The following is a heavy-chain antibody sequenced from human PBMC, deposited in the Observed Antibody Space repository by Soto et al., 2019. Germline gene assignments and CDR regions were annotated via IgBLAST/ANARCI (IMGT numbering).Heavy chain of an antibody. CDR1: VGSISSYY. CDR3: ARDLTTYGEFDY. V-gene: IGHV4-59*01. D-gene: IGHD4-17*01. J-gene: IGHJ4*02. Sequence: SETLSLTCTVSVGSISSYYWSWIRQPPGKGLEWIGYIYYSGSTNYNPSLKSRVTISVDTSKNQFSLKLSSVTAADTAVYYCARDLTTYGEFDYWGQGTLVTVSS. CDR2: IYYSGST.